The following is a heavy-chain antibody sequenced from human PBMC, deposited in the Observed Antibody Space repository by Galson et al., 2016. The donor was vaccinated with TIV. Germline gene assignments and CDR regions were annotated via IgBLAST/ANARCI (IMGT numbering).Heavy chain of an antibody. Sequence: SVKVSCKASGGSFSTHTFNWVRQAPGQGLEWMGGIVPLFRTTNYAQKFQGRVTFTADESSSTAYMEVSRLTSDDTAVYYCAKDRNTALDTYYYYYGIDVWGQGTTVTVSS. CDR1: GGSFSTHT. D-gene: IGHD5-18*01. V-gene: IGHV1-69*13. CDR2: IVPLFRTT. CDR3: AKDRNTALDTYYYYYGIDV. J-gene: IGHJ6*02.